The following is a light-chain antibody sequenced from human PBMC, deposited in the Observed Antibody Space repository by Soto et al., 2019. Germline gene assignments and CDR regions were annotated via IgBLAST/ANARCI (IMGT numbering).Light chain of an antibody. V-gene: IGKV3-15*01. CDR2: GAS. J-gene: IGKJ1*01. Sequence: EGGLTKYNATLSVSPGERVTLSCRASQSVDINLAWYQQKPGQAPRLLIYGASTRATDMPGRFSGRGAGAEFTLTISSLQPEDFAVYYCHQYNNWPSWTFGQGT. CDR3: HQYNNWPSWT. CDR1: QSVDIN.